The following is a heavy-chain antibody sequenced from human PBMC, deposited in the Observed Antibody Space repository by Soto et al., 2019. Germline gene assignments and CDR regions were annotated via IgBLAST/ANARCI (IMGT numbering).Heavy chain of an antibody. CDR2: ISGYNGHT. CDR1: GYTFTTYG. CDR3: ARGGGIVVVTAPYDH. D-gene: IGHD2-21*02. Sequence: ASVKVSCKASGYTFTTYGISWVRQAPGQGLEWMGWISGYNGHTKYAQKFQGRVTMTTDTSTSTVHMELGSLTSVDTAVYYCARGGGIVVVTAPYDHWG. V-gene: IGHV1-18*01. J-gene: IGHJ4*01.